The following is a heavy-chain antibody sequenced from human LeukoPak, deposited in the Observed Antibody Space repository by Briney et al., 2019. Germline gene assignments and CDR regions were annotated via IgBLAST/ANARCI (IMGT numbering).Heavy chain of an antibody. Sequence: SETLSLTCAVYGGSFSGYYWSWIRQPPGKGLEWIGEINHSGSTNYNPSLKSRVTISVDTSKNQFSLKLSSVTAADTAVYYCARGCRQNRRGYSYGYGDCYYYYYMDVWGKGTTVTVSS. D-gene: IGHD5-18*01. CDR3: ARGCRQNRRGYSYGYGDCYYYYYMDV. CDR1: GGSFSGYY. CDR2: INHSGST. V-gene: IGHV4-34*01. J-gene: IGHJ6*03.